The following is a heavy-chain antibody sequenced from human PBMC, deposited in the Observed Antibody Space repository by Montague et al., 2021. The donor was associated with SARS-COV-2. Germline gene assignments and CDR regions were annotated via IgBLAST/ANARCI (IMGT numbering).Heavy chain of an antibody. Sequence: SETLSLTCTVPGGSISTYYWSWIRQPPGKGLEWIGYIYYTGSTKYNPSLKSRVTMSLDRPTNRFSLRLNSVTATDTAMYYCARAQNTCFIANCVNYFDFWGLGAQVTVSS. CDR2: IYYTGST. D-gene: IGHD1-1*01. V-gene: IGHV4-59*01. J-gene: IGHJ4*02. CDR1: GGSISTYY. CDR3: ARAQNTCFIANCVNYFDF.